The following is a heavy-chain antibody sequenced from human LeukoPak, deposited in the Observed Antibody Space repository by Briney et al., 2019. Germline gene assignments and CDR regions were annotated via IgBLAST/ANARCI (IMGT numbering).Heavy chain of an antibody. CDR3: AKALATRHMDV. CDR1: GFTFRSYD. Sequence: GGSLRLSCAASGFTFRSYDMNWVRQAPGKGLEWVSHISSSGTTIYYADSVKGRFTISRDNAENSLYLQMSSLRAEDTAVYFCAKALATRHMDVWGQGTTVTVSS. V-gene: IGHV3-48*03. CDR2: ISSSGTTI. J-gene: IGHJ6*02.